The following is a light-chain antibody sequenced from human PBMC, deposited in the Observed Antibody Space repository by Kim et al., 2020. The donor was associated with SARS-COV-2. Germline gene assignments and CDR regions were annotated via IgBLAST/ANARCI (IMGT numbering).Light chain of an antibody. CDR1: KLGDKY. Sequence: VSPGQTASITSSGDKLGDKYACWYQQKPGQSPVLVIYQDSKRPSGIPERFSGSNSGNTATLTISGTQAMDEADYYCQAWDSSTVVFGGGTQLTVL. J-gene: IGLJ2*01. CDR3: QAWDSSTVV. V-gene: IGLV3-1*01. CDR2: QDS.